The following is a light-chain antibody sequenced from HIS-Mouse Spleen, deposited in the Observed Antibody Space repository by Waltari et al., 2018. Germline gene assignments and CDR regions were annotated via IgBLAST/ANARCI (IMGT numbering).Light chain of an antibody. CDR2: EGS. Sequence: QSALTQPASVSGSPGQSITISCTGTSSDVGSYNLVSWYQPHPGKAPKLMIYEGSKRPSGVSNRFSGSKSGNTASLTISGLQAEDEADYYCCSYAGSSTFVVVFGGGTKLTVL. CDR1: SSDVGSYNL. J-gene: IGLJ2*01. CDR3: CSYAGSSTFVVV. V-gene: IGLV2-23*03.